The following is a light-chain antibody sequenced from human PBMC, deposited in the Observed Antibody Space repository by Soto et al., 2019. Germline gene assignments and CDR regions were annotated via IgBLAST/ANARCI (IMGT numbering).Light chain of an antibody. CDR2: EVT. V-gene: IGLV2-14*01. CDR1: SSDVGGYNF. J-gene: IGLJ1*01. CDR3: TSYRSGNTRA. Sequence: QSALTQPASVSGSPGQSITISCTGTSSDVGGYNFVSWLQHHPGKAPKLMLYEVTNRPSGVPDRFSGSKSGNTASLTISGLQAEDEADYYCTSYRSGNTRAFGPGTKLTVL.